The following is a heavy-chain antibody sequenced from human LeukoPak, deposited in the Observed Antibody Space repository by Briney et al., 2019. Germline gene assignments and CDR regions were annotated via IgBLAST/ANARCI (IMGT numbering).Heavy chain of an antibody. CDR2: IIPIFGTA. Sequence: VASVKVSCKASGGTFSSYAISWVRQAPGQGLEWMGGIIPIFGTANYAQKFQGRVTITADESTNTAYMELSSLRSEDTAVYYCARARYYGFWSGYQTPDYWGQGTLVTVSS. D-gene: IGHD3-3*01. CDR1: GGTFSSYA. J-gene: IGHJ4*02. V-gene: IGHV1-69*13. CDR3: ARARYYGFWSGYQTPDY.